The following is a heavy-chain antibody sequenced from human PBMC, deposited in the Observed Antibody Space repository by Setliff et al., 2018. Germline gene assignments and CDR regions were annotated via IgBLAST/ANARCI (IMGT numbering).Heavy chain of an antibody. CDR1: GGSISSSSYY. D-gene: IGHD1-26*01. J-gene: IGHJ4*02. CDR3: VRGLNSESWTFRY. Sequence: SETLSLTCTVSGGSISSSSYYWGWIRQPPGKGLEWIGSIYYSGSTYYNPSLKSRVTISVDTSKNQFSLKLSSVTAADTAIYYCVRGLNSESWTFRYWSQGILVTVSS. V-gene: IGHV4-39*01. CDR2: IYYSGST.